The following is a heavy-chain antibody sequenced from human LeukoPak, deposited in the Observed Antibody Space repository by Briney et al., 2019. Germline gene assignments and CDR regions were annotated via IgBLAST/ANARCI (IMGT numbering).Heavy chain of an antibody. CDR2: LSYGETNK. Sequence: GRSLRLSCAASGFTFSDYAMHWVRQAPGKGLEWVAVLSYGETNKYYADSVKGRFTISRDNSKNTMFLQMNSLRAEDTAVYHCARDRSGYANDAFDFWGQGTMVTVSS. CDR3: ARDRSGYANDAFDF. V-gene: IGHV3-30-3*01. CDR1: GFTFSDYA. D-gene: IGHD3-3*01. J-gene: IGHJ3*01.